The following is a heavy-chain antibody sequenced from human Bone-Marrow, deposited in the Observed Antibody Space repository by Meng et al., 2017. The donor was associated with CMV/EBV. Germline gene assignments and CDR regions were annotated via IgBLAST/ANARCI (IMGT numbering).Heavy chain of an antibody. CDR2: ISSSSSYI. CDR3: ARVGLRYYFDY. V-gene: IGHV3-21*01. Sequence: GGSLRLSCAASGFTFSSYSMNWVRQAPGKGLEWVSSISSSSSYIYYADSVKGRFTISRDNAKNSLYLQMNSLRAEDTAVYYCARVGLRYYFDYWGQGTLVTVYS. J-gene: IGHJ4*02. CDR1: GFTFSSYS. D-gene: IGHD3-16*01.